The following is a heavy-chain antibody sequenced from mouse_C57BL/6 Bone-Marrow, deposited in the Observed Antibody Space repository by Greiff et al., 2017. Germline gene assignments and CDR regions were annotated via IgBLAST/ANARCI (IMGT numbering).Heavy chain of an antibody. CDR1: GYTFTSYF. Sequence: LQQSAPALFPPLATVHLSHTSTGYTFTSYFMHWVKQRPGRGLEWIGRIDPNSGGTKYNEKFKSKATLTVDKPSSTAYMQLSSLTSEDSAVYYCARGPSYYGSSFAYWGQGTLVTVSA. CDR3: ARGPSYYGSSFAY. CDR2: IDPNSGGT. J-gene: IGHJ3*01. V-gene: IGHV1-72*01. D-gene: IGHD1-1*01.